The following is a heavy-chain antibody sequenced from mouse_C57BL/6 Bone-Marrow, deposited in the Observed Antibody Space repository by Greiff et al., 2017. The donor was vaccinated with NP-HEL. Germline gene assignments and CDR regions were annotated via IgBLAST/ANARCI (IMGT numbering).Heavy chain of an antibody. J-gene: IGHJ2*01. V-gene: IGHV1-69*01. CDR1: GYTFTSYW. Sequence: QVQLKQPGAELVMPGASVKLSCKASGYTFTSYWMHWVKQRPGQGLEWIGEIDPSDSYTNYNQKFKGKSTLTVDKSSSTAYMQLSSLTSEDSAVYYCARGLRRYFDYWGQGTTLTVSS. CDR3: ARGLRRYFDY. CDR2: IDPSDSYT. D-gene: IGHD2-4*01.